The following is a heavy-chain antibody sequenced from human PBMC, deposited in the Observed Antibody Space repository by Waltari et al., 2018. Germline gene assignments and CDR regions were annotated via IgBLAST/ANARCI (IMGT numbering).Heavy chain of an antibody. CDR1: GYTFTSYD. J-gene: IGHJ4*02. CDR3: ARGPQSGSGSYYTPPFDY. Sequence: QVQLVQSGAEVKKPGASVKVSCKASGYTFTSYDINWVRQATGQGLEWMGGMNPNSGNTGYAQKFQGRVTMTRNTSISTAYMELSSLRSEDTAVYYCARGPQSGSGSYYTPPFDYWGQGTLVTVSS. CDR2: MNPNSGNT. D-gene: IGHD3-10*01. V-gene: IGHV1-8*01.